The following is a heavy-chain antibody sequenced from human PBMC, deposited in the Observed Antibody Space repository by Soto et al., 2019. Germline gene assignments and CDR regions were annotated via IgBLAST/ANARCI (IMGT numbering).Heavy chain of an antibody. CDR3: ARDRPEYYFDY. Sequence: ASVKVSCKASGYTFTSYAMHWVRQAPGQRLEWMGWINAGNGNKKYSQKFKGRVTITRDTSASTAFMELSSLRSEDTAVYYCARDRPEYYFDYWGQGTLVTVSS. J-gene: IGHJ4*02. CDR2: INAGNGNK. V-gene: IGHV1-3*01. CDR1: GYTFTSYA. D-gene: IGHD2-2*01.